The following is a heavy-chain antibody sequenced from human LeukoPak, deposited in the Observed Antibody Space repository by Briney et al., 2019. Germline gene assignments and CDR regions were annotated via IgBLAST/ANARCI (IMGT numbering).Heavy chain of an antibody. CDR2: TYYRAKWYN. D-gene: IGHD5/OR15-5a*01. CDR3: ARGQRNPVYYFDD. CDR1: GDSVSRNSAG. J-gene: IGHJ4*02. Sequence: SQTLSLTCAISGDSVSRNSAGWNWFRQSPSRGLEWLGRTYYRAKWYNDYGVSVKSRIIIKPDTSKNQFSLQLNSVTPEDTAVYFCARGQRNPVYYFDDWGQGTLVTVSS. V-gene: IGHV6-1*01.